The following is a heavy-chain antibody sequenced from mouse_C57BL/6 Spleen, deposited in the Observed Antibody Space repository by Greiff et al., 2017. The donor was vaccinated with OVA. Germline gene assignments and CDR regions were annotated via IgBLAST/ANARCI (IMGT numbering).Heavy chain of an antibody. V-gene: IGHV1-15*01. J-gene: IGHJ3*01. Sequence: VKLQQSGAELVRPGASVTLSCKASGYTFTDYEMHWVKQTPVHGLEWIGAIDPETGGTAYNQKFKGKAILTADKSSSTAYMELRSLTSEDSAVYYCTRKGELSFAYWGQGTLVTVSA. CDR3: TRKGELSFAY. CDR1: GYTFTDYE. CDR2: IDPETGGT.